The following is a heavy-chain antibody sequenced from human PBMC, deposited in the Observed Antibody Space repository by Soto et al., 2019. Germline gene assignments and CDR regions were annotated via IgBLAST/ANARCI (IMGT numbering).Heavy chain of an antibody. CDR1: GFTFSSYG. Sequence: GGSLRLSGAASGFTFSSYGMHWVRQAPGKGLEWVAVISYDGSNKYYADSVKGRFTISRDNSKNTLYLQMNSLRAEDTAVYYCTKGPWIQLFDYWGQGTLVTVSS. V-gene: IGHV3-30*18. CDR2: ISYDGSNK. D-gene: IGHD5-18*01. J-gene: IGHJ4*02. CDR3: TKGPWIQLFDY.